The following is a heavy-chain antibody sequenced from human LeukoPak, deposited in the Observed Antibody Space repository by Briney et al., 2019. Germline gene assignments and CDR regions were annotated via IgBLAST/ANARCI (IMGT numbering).Heavy chain of an antibody. J-gene: IGHJ4*02. CDR1: GFTFSSYA. CDR3: ARDPDSSGYYWFDY. D-gene: IGHD3-22*01. CDR2: ISYDGSNK. Sequence: GRSLRLSCAASGFTFSSYAMHWVRQAPGKGLEWVAVISYDGSNKYYADSVKGRFTISRDNSKNTLYLQMNSLRAEDTAVYYCARDPDSSGYYWFDYWGQGTLVTVSS. V-gene: IGHV3-30*04.